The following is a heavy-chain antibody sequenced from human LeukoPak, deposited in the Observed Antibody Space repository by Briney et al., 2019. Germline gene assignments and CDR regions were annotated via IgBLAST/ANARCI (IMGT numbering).Heavy chain of an antibody. J-gene: IGHJ4*02. D-gene: IGHD5-18*01. Sequence: GGSLRLSCAASGFTFSTYTMSWVRQAPGKGLEWVSAISGNGDSTYYADSVKGRFTISRDNSKNTLYLQMNSLRAEDTAAYYCAKDALIGRGYSYGYYDYWGQGTLVTVSS. CDR1: GFTFSTYT. CDR2: ISGNGDST. CDR3: AKDALIGRGYSYGYYDY. V-gene: IGHV3-23*01.